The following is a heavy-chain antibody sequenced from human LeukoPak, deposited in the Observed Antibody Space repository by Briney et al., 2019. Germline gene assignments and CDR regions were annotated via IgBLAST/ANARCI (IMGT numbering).Heavy chain of an antibody. CDR3: AKDSLVATSPFDY. Sequence: AGGSLRLSCAASGFTFSSYAMSWVRQAPGKGLEGVSAISGSGGSTYYADSVKGRFTISRDNSKNTLYLQMDSLRAEDTAVYYCAKDSLVATSPFDYWGQGTLVTVSS. CDR2: ISGSGGST. CDR1: GFTFSSYA. V-gene: IGHV3-23*01. J-gene: IGHJ4*02. D-gene: IGHD5-12*01.